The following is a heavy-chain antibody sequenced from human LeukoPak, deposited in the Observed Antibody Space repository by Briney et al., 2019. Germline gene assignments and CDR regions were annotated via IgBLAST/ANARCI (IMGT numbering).Heavy chain of an antibody. CDR1: GESFSGYY. CDR3: ARGPLHPRWFDP. V-gene: IGHV4-34*01. Sequence: PSETLSLTCAVDGESFSGYYWTWIRQPPGKGLEWIGEINQSGSANYNPSLESRVTISIDTSKNQFSLKLTSVTAADTAVYYCARGPLHPRWFDPWGQGTLVTVSS. J-gene: IGHJ5*02. CDR2: INQSGSA.